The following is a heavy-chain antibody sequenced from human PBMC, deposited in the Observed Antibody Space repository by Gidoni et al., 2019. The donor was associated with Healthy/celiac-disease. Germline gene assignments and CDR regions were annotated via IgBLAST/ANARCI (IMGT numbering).Heavy chain of an antibody. D-gene: IGHD5-18*01. CDR1: GFPFSSYW. Sequence: EVQLVESGGGLVQPGGSLSLSCAASGFPFSSYWMHWVRQAPGKGLVWVSRINSEGSSTSYADSVKGRFTISRDNAKNTLYLQMNSLRAEDTAVYYCARWRYSYGAFDYWGQGTLVTVSS. CDR3: ARWRYSYGAFDY. CDR2: INSEGSST. J-gene: IGHJ4*02. V-gene: IGHV3-74*01.